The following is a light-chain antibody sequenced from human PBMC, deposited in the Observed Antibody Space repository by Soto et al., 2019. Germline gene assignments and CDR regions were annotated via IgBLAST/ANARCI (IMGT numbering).Light chain of an antibody. CDR1: QGISNY. J-gene: IGKJ1*01. Sequence: DIQMTQSPSSLSASVGASVTITCRASQGISNYLAWYQQKPGKVPKLLIYAASTLQSGVPSRFSGSGSGTDFTLTISSLQTEDVATYYCQKYNSAPWTFGQGTKVDIK. V-gene: IGKV1-27*01. CDR2: AAS. CDR3: QKYNSAPWT.